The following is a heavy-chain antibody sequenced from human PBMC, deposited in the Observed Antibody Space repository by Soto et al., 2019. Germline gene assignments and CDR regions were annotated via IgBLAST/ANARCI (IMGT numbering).Heavy chain of an antibody. V-gene: IGHV1-69*02. CDR3: AILRGEITTIKGTY. CDR2: IIPILDIT. CDR1: GNTFSRYT. J-gene: IGHJ4*02. Sequence: QVQLVQSGAEVKKPGSSVKVSCKASGNTFSRYTITWVRQAPGQGLEWMGWIIPILDITTYAQKFQGRVTITADKSTTTAYMDMSSRRSEDTAMYYCAILRGEITTIKGTYWGQGTLVTVSS. D-gene: IGHD4-4*01.